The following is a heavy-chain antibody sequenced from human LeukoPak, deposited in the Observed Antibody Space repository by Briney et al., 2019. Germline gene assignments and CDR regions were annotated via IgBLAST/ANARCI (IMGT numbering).Heavy chain of an antibody. J-gene: IGHJ4*02. CDR3: ATRADRSGYWFDY. V-gene: IGHV3-23*01. CDR1: GFTFSTYV. D-gene: IGHD3-22*01. Sequence: GGSLRLSCAASGFTFSTYVMTWVRQAPRKGLEWVSSISGSGENTYYADSLKGRFTISRDNSKNTVYLQMNSLRADDTALYFCATRADRSGYWFDYWGQGPLVTVSS. CDR2: ISGSGENT.